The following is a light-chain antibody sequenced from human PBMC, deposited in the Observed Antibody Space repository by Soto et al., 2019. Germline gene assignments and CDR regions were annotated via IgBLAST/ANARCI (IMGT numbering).Light chain of an antibody. CDR1: QSVISSY. V-gene: IGKV3-20*01. CDR2: GAS. Sequence: EIVLTQFPGTLSLSPGERATLSFMASQSVISSYLAWYQRKPGQAPRLLIYGASSRATGIPDRFSGSGSGTDFTLTISRLEPEDFAVYYCQQYGSSPETFDQGTKVEIK. CDR3: QQYGSSPET. J-gene: IGKJ1*01.